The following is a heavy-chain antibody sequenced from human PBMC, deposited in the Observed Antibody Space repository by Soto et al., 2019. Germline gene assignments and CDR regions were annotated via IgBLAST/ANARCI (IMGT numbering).Heavy chain of an antibody. D-gene: IGHD2-8*01. CDR1: GFTLSSYA. CDR2: ITGSDGST. Sequence: EVQLLESGGGLVQPGGSLRLSCAASGFTLSSYAMSWVRQVPGKGPEWVAIITGSDGSTYYADSVKGRFTISRDSSQNTLYLQMNSLRAEDTAVYYCATTTRMVYPSGTFDLWGQGTMVTVSS. V-gene: IGHV3-23*01. J-gene: IGHJ3*01. CDR3: ATTTRMVYPSGTFDL.